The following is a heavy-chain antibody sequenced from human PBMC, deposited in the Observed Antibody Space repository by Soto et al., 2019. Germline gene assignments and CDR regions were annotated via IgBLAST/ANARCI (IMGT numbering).Heavy chain of an antibody. CDR2: ISPNNGNT. J-gene: IGHJ4*02. CDR3: ARVIMIFGVAHLGSYFDY. Sequence: QIQLMQSGAEVRRPGASVRVSRKASGYSFSDYGLSWVRQAPGQGLEWMGWISPNNGNTIYGENFQGRVTMTTDTSTRTAYMELRSLTSDDAAVYYCARVIMIFGVAHLGSYFDYWGQGTLVAVSS. V-gene: IGHV1-18*01. D-gene: IGHD3-3*01. CDR1: GYSFSDYG.